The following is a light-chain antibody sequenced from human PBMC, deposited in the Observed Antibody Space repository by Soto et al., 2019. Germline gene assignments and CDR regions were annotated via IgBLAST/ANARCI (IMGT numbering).Light chain of an antibody. V-gene: IGLV2-14*01. Sequence: QAALIQPPSVSGSPGQSVTISCTGTSSDVGDYNYVSWYQQHPGKAPKVMIYEVSHRPSGVSNRFSGSKSGNTASLTISGLQAEDEADYYCCSYRSSSLYVFGTGTKVTVL. J-gene: IGLJ1*01. CDR1: SSDVGDYNY. CDR3: CSYRSSSLYV. CDR2: EVS.